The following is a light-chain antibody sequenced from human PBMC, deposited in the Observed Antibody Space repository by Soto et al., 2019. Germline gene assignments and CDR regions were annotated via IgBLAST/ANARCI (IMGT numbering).Light chain of an antibody. Sequence: EILMTQYPATLSVSPGERVTLSCRASECVSSYLAWYLPKRGQAPRHLIYGGSTRATSIPARFSGSGYGTEFTLTISSLKSEDFAVYYSQQYNNGRCSFGHETKLEIK. CDR3: QQYNNGRCS. V-gene: IGKV3-15*01. CDR2: GGS. J-gene: IGKJ2*04. CDR1: ECVSSY.